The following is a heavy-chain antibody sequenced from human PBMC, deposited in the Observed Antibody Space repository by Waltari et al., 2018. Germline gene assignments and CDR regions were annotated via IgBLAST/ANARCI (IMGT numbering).Heavy chain of an antibody. V-gene: IGHV4-39*01. J-gene: IGHJ4*02. Sequence: QLQLPDSGPGLVKPSETLSLTCTVSGGAVSSSSYYWGWTRQAPGKGLEWIGSLFYSGSTYYNPSLRSRVTISVDASKNQFSLRLSSVTAADTAVYYCARRYGDYVDAYFWGQGTLVTVSS. CDR3: ARRYGDYVDAYF. CDR2: LFYSGST. CDR1: GGAVSSSSYY. D-gene: IGHD4-17*01.